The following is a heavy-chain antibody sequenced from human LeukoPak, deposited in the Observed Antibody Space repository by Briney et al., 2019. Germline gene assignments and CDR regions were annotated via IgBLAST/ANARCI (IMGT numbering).Heavy chain of an antibody. CDR3: ARLKRYSSSWYRSQKAIDY. D-gene: IGHD6-13*01. Sequence: SETLSLTCAVYGGSFSGYYWSWIRQPPGKGLEWIGEINHSGSTNYNPSLKSRVTISVDTSKNQFSLKLSSVTAADTAVYYCARLKRYSSSWYRSQKAIDYWGQGTLVTVPS. V-gene: IGHV4-34*01. CDR1: GGSFSGYY. CDR2: INHSGST. J-gene: IGHJ4*02.